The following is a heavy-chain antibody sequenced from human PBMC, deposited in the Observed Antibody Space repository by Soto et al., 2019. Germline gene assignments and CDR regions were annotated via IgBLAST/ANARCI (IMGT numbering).Heavy chain of an antibody. CDR1: GLTFSSYG. CDR3: AKEGRYSSSRGYFDY. Sequence: PGGSLRLSCAASGLTFSSYGMHWVRQAPGKGLEWVAVISYDGSNKYYADSVKGRFTISRDNPKNTLYLQMNSLRAEDTAVYYCAKEGRYSSSRGYFDYWGQGTLVTVS. D-gene: IGHD6-13*01. J-gene: IGHJ4*02. V-gene: IGHV3-30*18. CDR2: ISYDGSNK.